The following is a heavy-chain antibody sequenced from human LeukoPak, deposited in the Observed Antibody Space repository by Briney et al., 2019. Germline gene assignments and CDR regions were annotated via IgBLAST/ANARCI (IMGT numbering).Heavy chain of an antibody. V-gene: IGHV1-69-2*01. J-gene: IGHJ4*02. D-gene: IGHD2-8*01. Sequence: ASVKISCKVSGYTFTDYYMHWVQQAPGKGLEWMGLVDPEDGETIYAEKFQGRVTITADTSTDTAYMELSSLRSEDTAVYYCATDRMARGVFDYWGQGTLVPVSS. CDR3: ATDRMARGVFDY. CDR1: GYTFTDYY. CDR2: VDPEDGET.